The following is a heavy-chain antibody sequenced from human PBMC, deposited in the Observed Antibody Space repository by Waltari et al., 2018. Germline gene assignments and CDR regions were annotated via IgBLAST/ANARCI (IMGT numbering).Heavy chain of an antibody. D-gene: IGHD3-22*01. CDR2: IYHSGST. Sequence: QLQLQESGSGLVKPSQTLSLNCAVSGGSISSGGYSWSWIRQPPGKGLEWIGYIYHSGSTYYNPSLKSRVTISVDRSKNQFSLKLSSVTAADTAVYYCAGSYYYDSSGLDYWGQGTLVTVSS. J-gene: IGHJ4*02. CDR1: GGSISSGGYS. V-gene: IGHV4-30-2*01. CDR3: AGSYYYDSSGLDY.